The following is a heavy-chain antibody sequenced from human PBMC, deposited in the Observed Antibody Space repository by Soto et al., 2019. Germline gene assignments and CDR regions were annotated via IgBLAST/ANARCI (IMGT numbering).Heavy chain of an antibody. CDR1: GGSFSGYY. J-gene: IGHJ6*02. Sequence: SETLSLTCAVYGGSFSGYYWTWIRQPPGKGLEWIGEINHSGSTNYNPSLKSRVTMSLDTSKNRFSLKLSSVTAADTAVYYCERESRDYYGMDVWGPGTTVTVSS. CDR2: INHSGST. CDR3: ERESRDYYGMDV. V-gene: IGHV4-34*01.